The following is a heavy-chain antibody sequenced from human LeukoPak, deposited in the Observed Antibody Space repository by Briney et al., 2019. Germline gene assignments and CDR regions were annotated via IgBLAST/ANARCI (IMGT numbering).Heavy chain of an antibody. V-gene: IGHV3-74*03. CDR1: GFPFSSYW. Sequence: GSLRLSCAASGFPFSSYWMHWVRQAPGRGPVWVARINTNSRIITYADSVRGRFTISRDNAKNTLSLQMNSLRAEDTAVYYCVRDLVLVDTPGDDFDFWGQGTLVTVSS. CDR2: INTNSRII. J-gene: IGHJ4*02. CDR3: VRDLVLVDTPGDDFDF. D-gene: IGHD2-8*02.